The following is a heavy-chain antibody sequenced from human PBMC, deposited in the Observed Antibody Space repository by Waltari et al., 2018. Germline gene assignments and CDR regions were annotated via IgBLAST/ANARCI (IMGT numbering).Heavy chain of an antibody. Sequence: EVQLVESGGGLVPPGGSLRLSCAASGFIFSTYSMNGVRQAPGKGLEWVSYISSSSSTIYYADSVKGRFTFSRDNAKNSLYLQMNSLRAEDTAVYYCARDNDYYFDYWGQGTLVTVSS. CDR2: ISSSSSTI. CDR3: ARDNDYYFDY. V-gene: IGHV3-48*04. CDR1: GFIFSTYS. D-gene: IGHD2-21*02. J-gene: IGHJ4*02.